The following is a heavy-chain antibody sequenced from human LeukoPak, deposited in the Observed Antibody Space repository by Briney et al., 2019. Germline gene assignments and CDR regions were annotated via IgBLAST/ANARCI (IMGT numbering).Heavy chain of an antibody. D-gene: IGHD5-12*01. CDR3: ARDLYSDYYFPY. Sequence: EASVKVSCKASGYTFTGYYMHWVRQAPGQGLEWMGWINPNSGGTNYAQKFQGRVTMTRDTSISTAYMELSRLRSDDTAVYYCARDLYSDYYFPYWGQGTLVTVSS. J-gene: IGHJ4*02. V-gene: IGHV1-2*02. CDR1: GYTFTGYY. CDR2: INPNSGGT.